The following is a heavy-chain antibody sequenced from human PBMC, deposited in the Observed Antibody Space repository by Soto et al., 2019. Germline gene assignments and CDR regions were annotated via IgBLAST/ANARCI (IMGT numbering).Heavy chain of an antibody. CDR3: AKFFVETVSNCVWPWSFHY. V-gene: IGHV3-23*01. J-gene: IGHJ4*02. CDR2: ISDSGGTT. CDR1: GFTFSSYA. Sequence: VQLLAAVGGLVQPGRSLRLSCASSGFTFSSYAMSCVRQAPGQGLDCVSAISDSGGTTYYADSVKGRFTISRDNSKNAHFLQINSLRAEAAAVYYCAKFFVETVSNCVWPWSFHYWGQGTLVTVSS. D-gene: IGHD4-17*01.